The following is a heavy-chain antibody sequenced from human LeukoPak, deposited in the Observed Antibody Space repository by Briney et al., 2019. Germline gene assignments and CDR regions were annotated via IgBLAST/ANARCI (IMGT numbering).Heavy chain of an antibody. J-gene: IGHJ3*02. Sequence: GESLKISCKGSGYSFTSYWIGWVRQMPGKGLEWMGIIYPGDSDTRYSPSFQGQVTISADKSISTAYLQWSSLKASDTAMYYCARPDWEMATISAFDIWGQGTMVTVSS. D-gene: IGHD5-24*01. CDR3: ARPDWEMATISAFDI. CDR2: IYPGDSDT. V-gene: IGHV5-51*01. CDR1: GYSFTSYW.